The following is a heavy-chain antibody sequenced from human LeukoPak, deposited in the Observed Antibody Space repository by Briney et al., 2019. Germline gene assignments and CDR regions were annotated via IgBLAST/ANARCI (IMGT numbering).Heavy chain of an antibody. V-gene: IGHV4-34*01. CDR2: INHRGST. Sequence: PSETLSLTCAVYGGSFSGYYWTWIRQPPRKGLEWIGEINHRGSTNYNPSLKSRVTISVDTSKNQFSLKLSSVTAADTAVYYCARSVSGSGYKLDYWDQGTLVTVSS. J-gene: IGHJ4*02. CDR1: GGSFSGYY. CDR3: ARSVSGSGYKLDY. D-gene: IGHD3-22*01.